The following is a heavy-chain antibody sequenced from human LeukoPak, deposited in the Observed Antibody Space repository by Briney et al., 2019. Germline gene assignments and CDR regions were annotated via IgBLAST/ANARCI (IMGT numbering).Heavy chain of an antibody. V-gene: IGHV1-46*01. D-gene: IGHD5-18*01. CDR1: GYTFTSYY. CDR3: ANPGGYSSGSAYALDV. CDR2: INPSGGST. Sequence: ASVKVSCKASGYTFTSYYMHWVRQAPGQGLEWMGIINPSGGSTSYAQKFQGRVTMTRDTSTSTVYMELSSLRAEDTGLYYCANPGGYSSGSAYALDVWGQGTMVTVSS. J-gene: IGHJ3*01.